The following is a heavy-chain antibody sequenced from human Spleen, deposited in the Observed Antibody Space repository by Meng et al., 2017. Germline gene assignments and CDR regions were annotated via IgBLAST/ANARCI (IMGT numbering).Heavy chain of an antibody. CDR1: GFTVSHNY. CDR3: ARDPRDRHDIFTGYWDF. Sequence: GGSLRLSCAASGFTVSHNYMSWVRQAPGKGLEWVSVIYSGGNTYYADSVKGRFTISRDNSKNTLYLQMNSLRAEDTAMYYCARDPRDRHDIFTGYWDFWGQGTLVTVSS. D-gene: IGHD3-9*01. CDR2: IYSGGNT. V-gene: IGHV3-66*02. J-gene: IGHJ4*02.